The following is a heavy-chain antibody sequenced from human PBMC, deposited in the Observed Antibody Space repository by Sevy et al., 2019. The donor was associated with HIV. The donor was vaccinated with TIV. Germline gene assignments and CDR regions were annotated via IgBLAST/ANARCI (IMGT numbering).Heavy chain of an antibody. V-gene: IGHV3-15*01. Sequence: GGSLRLSCAASGFTFSNVWTSWVRQASGKGLEWVGRIQSKSEGGTTDYAAPGKGRFSISRDKSSDTLYLQMNSLKTEDTAVYYCTTMMRLYGDPNFWYFDLWGRGTLVTVSS. D-gene: IGHD4-17*01. CDR1: GFTFSNVW. J-gene: IGHJ2*01. CDR2: IQSKSEGGTT. CDR3: TTMMRLYGDPNFWYFDL.